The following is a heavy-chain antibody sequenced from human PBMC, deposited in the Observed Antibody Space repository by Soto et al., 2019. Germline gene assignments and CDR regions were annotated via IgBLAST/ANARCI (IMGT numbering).Heavy chain of an antibody. CDR3: ASVTFGGVVLAH. D-gene: IGHD3-16*01. V-gene: IGHV4-59*02. CDR2: VYFNGNT. J-gene: IGHJ4*02. CDR1: AASVSKYY. Sequence: PSETLSLTCTVSAASVSKYYWTWIRQPPGKGLEWIGYVYFNGNTNYNPSLKRRVSISIDTSKNQISLTLNSVTAADTAVYYCASVTFGGVVLAHWGQGTLVTVSS.